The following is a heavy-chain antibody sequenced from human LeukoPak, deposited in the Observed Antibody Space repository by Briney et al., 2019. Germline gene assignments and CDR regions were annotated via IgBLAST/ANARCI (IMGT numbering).Heavy chain of an antibody. J-gene: IGHJ4*02. CDR2: ISAYNGNT. V-gene: IGHV1-18*01. CDR3: ARTPLPYYDSSGPGDY. D-gene: IGHD3-22*01. Sequence: ASVKVSCKASGYTFTSYGISWVRQAPGQGLEWMGWISAYNGNTNYAQKLQGRVTMTTDTSTSTAYMELRSLRSDDTAVYYCARTPLPYYDSSGPGDYRGQGTLVTVSS. CDR1: GYTFTSYG.